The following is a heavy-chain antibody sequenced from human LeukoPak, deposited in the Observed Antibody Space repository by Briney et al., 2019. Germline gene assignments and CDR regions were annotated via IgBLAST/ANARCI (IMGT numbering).Heavy chain of an antibody. CDR2: IKQDGSEK. J-gene: IGHJ4*02. Sequence: GGSLRLSCAAPGFTFSSYWMSWVRQAPGKGLEWVANIKQDGSEKYYVDSVKGRFTISRDNAKNSLYLQMNSLRAEDTAVYYCARGYTAAPGGYYWGQGTLVTVSS. V-gene: IGHV3-7*04. D-gene: IGHD6-13*01. CDR3: ARGYTAAPGGYY. CDR1: GFTFSSYW.